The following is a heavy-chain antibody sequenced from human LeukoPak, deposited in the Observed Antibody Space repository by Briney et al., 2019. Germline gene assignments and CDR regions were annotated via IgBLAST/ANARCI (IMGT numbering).Heavy chain of an antibody. CDR3: ARDGRGWSKY. V-gene: IGHV3-7*01. J-gene: IGHJ4*02. CDR1: GFTYGSDW. CDR2: SRQEGGKK. Sequence: GVSLRLSCAASGFTYGSDWMSWLRQAPGKGLEWVSKSRQEGGKKYYVDSVKGLFNISRDNAKNSQFLQISSLRAEDTAVYFWARDGRGWSKYWGQGTLVTVSS. D-gene: IGHD6-19*01.